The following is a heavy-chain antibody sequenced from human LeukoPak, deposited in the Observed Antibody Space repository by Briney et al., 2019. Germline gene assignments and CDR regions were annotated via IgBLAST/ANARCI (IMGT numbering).Heavy chain of an antibody. V-gene: IGHV1-69-2*01. CDR3: ARATDKGQQLGRGWFDP. CDR2: VDPEDGET. Sequence: GASVKVSCKASGYTFTSYDINWVRQATGQGLEWMGLVDPEDGETIYAEKFQGRLTITADTSTDTAYMELSSLRSEDTAIYYCARATDKGQQLGRGWFDPWGQGTLVTVSS. D-gene: IGHD6-13*01. CDR1: GYTFTSYD. J-gene: IGHJ5*02.